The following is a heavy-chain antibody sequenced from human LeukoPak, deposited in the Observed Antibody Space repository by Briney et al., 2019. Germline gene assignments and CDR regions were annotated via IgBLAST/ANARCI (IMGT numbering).Heavy chain of an antibody. CDR2: IHQSGIT. CDR1: GYSISSGFY. V-gene: IGHV4-38-2*01. CDR3: ARGVLAFGLHF. Sequence: SETLSLTCAVYGYSISSGFYWNCIRQSPGKGLEWIGSIHQSGITYDNPSLKSRATLSVDTSKSQFGLQLRSMPAPDTAVYYCARGVLAFGLHFWGRGTTVTVSS. J-gene: IGHJ6*04. D-gene: IGHD3-10*01.